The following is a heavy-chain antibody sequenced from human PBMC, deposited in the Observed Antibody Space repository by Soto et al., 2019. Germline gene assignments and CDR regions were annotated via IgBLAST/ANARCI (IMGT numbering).Heavy chain of an antibody. CDR1: GVTFTSSA. CDR3: AAPGVPGEGGSPWDY. V-gene: IGHV1-58*01. CDR2: IAVGSGNT. Sequence: GASVKVFTKASGVTFTSSALQSVRQASGQRLEWIGWIAVGSGNTNYAQKFRERVTMTRDMSTSTAYMELSSLRYEDTAVYHCAAPGVPGEGGSPWDYWGQRTLVTVSS. D-gene: IGHD1-26*01. J-gene: IGHJ4*02.